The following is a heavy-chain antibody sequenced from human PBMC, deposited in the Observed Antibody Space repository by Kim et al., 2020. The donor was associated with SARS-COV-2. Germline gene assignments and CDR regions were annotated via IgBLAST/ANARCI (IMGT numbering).Heavy chain of an antibody. Sequence: SETLSLTCTVSGGSISGSSYYWGWIRQPPGKRLEWIGSIYYSGPTYYNPSLKSRVTISVDTSKNQFSLKLSSVTAADTAVYYCARLFGGTGKYYFEYRGQGTLVTVSS. V-gene: IGHV4-39*01. CDR3: ARLFGGTGKYYFEY. J-gene: IGHJ4*02. CDR2: IYYSGPT. D-gene: IGHD3-16*01. CDR1: GGSISGSSYY.